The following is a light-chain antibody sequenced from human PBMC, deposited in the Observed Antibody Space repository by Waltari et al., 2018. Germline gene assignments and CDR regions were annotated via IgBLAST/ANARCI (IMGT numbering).Light chain of an antibody. CDR2: DAS. Sequence: EIVLTQSPATLSLSPGQRATLSCRASQSINNFLAWYQQKPGQPPRLRIADASSRATGIPARFSGSGSGTDFTLTISRLEPEDFAIYYCQLRDNWPPYTFGQGTKLEIK. CDR3: QLRDNWPPYT. J-gene: IGKJ2*01. CDR1: QSINNF. V-gene: IGKV3-11*01.